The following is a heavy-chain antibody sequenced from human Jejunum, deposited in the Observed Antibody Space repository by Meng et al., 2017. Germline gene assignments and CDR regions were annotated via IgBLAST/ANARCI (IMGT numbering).Heavy chain of an antibody. CDR2: IYYSGST. D-gene: IGHD1-1*01. J-gene: IGHJ2*01. CDR1: GASMSSGNDY. CDR3: ARVNWTSSYWYFDL. V-gene: IGHV4-31*01. Sequence: LQGPAPGLVKPSQTPSLTCTVSGASMSSGNDYWTWIRQHPGKGLEWIGYIYYSGSTYYNPSLQSLVTISIDMSENQFSLKLTSVTAADTAVYYCARVNWTSSYWYFDLWGRGTLVTVSS.